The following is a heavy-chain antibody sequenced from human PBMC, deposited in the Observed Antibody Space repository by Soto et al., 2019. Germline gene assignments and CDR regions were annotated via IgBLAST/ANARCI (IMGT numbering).Heavy chain of an antibody. V-gene: IGHV1-18*01. D-gene: IGHD6-19*01. CDR2: ISAYNGNT. CDR1: GYTFTSYV. Sequence: QVQLVQSGAEVKKPGASVKVSCRASGYTFTSYVISWVRQAPAQGLEWMGWISAYNGNTNFAQKLQGRVTMTSATSTSTAYMELRSLRSDGTAVYYCARVVATVAGPYGMDVWGQGTTVTVSS. J-gene: IGHJ6*02. CDR3: ARVVATVAGPYGMDV.